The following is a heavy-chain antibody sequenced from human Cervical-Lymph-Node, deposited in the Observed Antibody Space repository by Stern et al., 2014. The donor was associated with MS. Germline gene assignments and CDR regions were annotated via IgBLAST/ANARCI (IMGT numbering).Heavy chain of an antibody. V-gene: IGHV1-2*02. Sequence: VQLEESEPGVKKPGASVKVSCKTSGYIFTAYYIHWVRQAPGQGLEWMGWINPNTGATNYARKFSDKVAFTRDTSTTTAYMDLTGLTSDDTAVYFCGRSAISLYGDHLTLNPWGQGTLLTVSS. J-gene: IGHJ5*02. CDR3: GRSAISLYGDHLTLNP. CDR2: INPNTGAT. CDR1: GYIFTAYY. D-gene: IGHD4-17*01.